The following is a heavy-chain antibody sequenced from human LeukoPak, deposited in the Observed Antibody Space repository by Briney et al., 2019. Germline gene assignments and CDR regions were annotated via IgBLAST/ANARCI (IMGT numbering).Heavy chain of an antibody. CDR2: IDPKSGGT. CDR1: AYSFTASN. Sequence: SVKVSCKTSAYSFTASNMQLVRHAPGQGLEWMGWIDPKSGGTNYAQVFQGRVTMTRDTSISTMYMELIGLRYDDTAMYYCGTVVAMAVRGFDSWGQGILVTVSS. D-gene: IGHD2-15*01. V-gene: IGHV1-2*02. CDR3: GTVVAMAVRGFDS. J-gene: IGHJ4*02.